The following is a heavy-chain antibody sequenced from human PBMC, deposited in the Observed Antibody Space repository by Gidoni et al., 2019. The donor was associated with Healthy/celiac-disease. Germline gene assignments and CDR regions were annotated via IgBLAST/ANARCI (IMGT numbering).Heavy chain of an antibody. D-gene: IGHD5-12*01. CDR2: IKSKTDGGTT. Sequence: EVQLVESGGGLVKTGGSLRLHWAAYGFAVSNAWMNWVRQAPGKGLGWVGRIKSKTDGGTTDYAAPVKGRFTISRDDSKNTRYLQMNSLKTEDTAVYYCTTVESVLANSFDAFDIWGQGTMVTVSS. CDR3: TTVESVLANSFDAFDI. J-gene: IGHJ3*02. CDR1: GFAVSNAW. V-gene: IGHV3-15*07.